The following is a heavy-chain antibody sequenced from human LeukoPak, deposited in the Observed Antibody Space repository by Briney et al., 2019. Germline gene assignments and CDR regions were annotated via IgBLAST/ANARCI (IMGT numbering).Heavy chain of an antibody. J-gene: IGHJ6*03. D-gene: IGHD5-24*01. CDR3: ARGMSNSPYYFYYYMDV. Sequence: EASVKVSCTASGYTFSSYTMNWVRQAPGQGLEWVGCINTNTEKPTYAQGFTGRFVFSLDTSVSTAYLQISSLKAEDTAVYYCARGMSNSPYYFYYYMDVWGKGTTVTVSS. CDR2: INTNTEKP. V-gene: IGHV7-4-1*02. CDR1: GYTFSSYT.